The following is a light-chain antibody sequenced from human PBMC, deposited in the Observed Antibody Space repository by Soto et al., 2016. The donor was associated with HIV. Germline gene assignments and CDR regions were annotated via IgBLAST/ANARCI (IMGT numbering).Light chain of an antibody. CDR3: QQYNGY. Sequence: DIQMTQSPSTLSASVGDRVTITCRASQSISKWLAWYQQKPGKAPKFLIYEASNLKSGVPSRFSGIGSGTEFTLSISSLQPDDFATYYCQQYNGYFGPGTKVDMK. V-gene: IGKV1-5*03. J-gene: IGKJ3*01. CDR2: EAS. CDR1: QSISKW.